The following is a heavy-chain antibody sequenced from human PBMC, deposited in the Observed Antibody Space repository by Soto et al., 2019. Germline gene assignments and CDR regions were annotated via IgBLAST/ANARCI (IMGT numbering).Heavy chain of an antibody. Sequence: EVQLVESGGVVVQPGGSLRLSCAASGFTFDDYTMHWVRQAPGKGLEWVSLISWDGGSTYYADSVKGRFTISRDNSKISLYLQMNSLRTEDTALYYCAKDILDYGGRYYYYGMDVWGQGTTVTVSS. CDR3: AKDILDYGGRYYYYGMDV. J-gene: IGHJ6*02. D-gene: IGHD4-17*01. V-gene: IGHV3-43*01. CDR1: GFTFDDYT. CDR2: ISWDGGST.